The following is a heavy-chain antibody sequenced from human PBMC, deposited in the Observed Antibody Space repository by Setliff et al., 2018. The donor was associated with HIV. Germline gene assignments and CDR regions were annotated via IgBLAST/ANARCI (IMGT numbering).Heavy chain of an antibody. J-gene: IGHJ4*02. Sequence: ASVKVSCKASGYTFTSYYVHWVRQAPGHGLEWMGIIDPNGGNTNFAQKVQGRVTMTRDTSTSTVYMELSSLTTDDTAVYYCAREAYSSSSVEIWGQGTLVTVSS. CDR3: AREAYSSSSVEI. CDR1: GYTFTSYY. D-gene: IGHD6-13*01. V-gene: IGHV1-46*01. CDR2: IDPNGGNT.